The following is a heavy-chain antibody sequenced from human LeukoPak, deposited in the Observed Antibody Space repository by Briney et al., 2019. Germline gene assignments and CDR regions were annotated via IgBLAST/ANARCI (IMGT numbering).Heavy chain of an antibody. CDR3: ARDLRVSSSAEVDY. V-gene: IGHV3-33*01. CDR2: IWYDGSNK. Sequence: GGSLRLSCAASGFTFSSYGMHWVRQAPGKGLEWVAVIWYDGSNKYYADSVKGRFTISRDNSKNTLYLQMNSLRAEDTAVYYCARDLRVSSSAEVDYWGQGTLVTVSS. CDR1: GFTFSSYG. D-gene: IGHD6-6*01. J-gene: IGHJ4*02.